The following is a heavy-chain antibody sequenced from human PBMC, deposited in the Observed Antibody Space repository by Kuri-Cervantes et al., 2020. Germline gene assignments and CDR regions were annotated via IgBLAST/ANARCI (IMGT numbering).Heavy chain of an antibody. J-gene: IGHJ3*02. CDR1: GGSISSYY. Sequence: SETLSLTCTVSGGSISSYYWSWIRQPPGKGLEWIGYIYYSGSTNYNPSLKSRVTISVDTSKNQFSLKLSSVTAADTAVYYCARKGNYGDYFYAFDIWGQGTMVTVPS. CDR3: ARKGNYGDYFYAFDI. V-gene: IGHV4-59*13. D-gene: IGHD4-17*01. CDR2: IYYSGST.